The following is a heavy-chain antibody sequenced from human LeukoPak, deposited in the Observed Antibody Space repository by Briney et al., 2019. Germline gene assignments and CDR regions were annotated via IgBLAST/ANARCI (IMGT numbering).Heavy chain of an antibody. J-gene: IGHJ6*03. Sequence: SQTLSLTCTVSGYSISSGYYWGWIRQPPGKGLEWIGSIYHSGSTYYNPSLKSRVTISVDTSKNQFSLKLSSVTAADTAVYYCARDLGDTAMVRWDTMVRGVINYYYYIDVWGKGTTVTVSS. CDR1: GYSISSGYY. D-gene: IGHD3-10*01. CDR3: ARDLGDTAMVRWDTMVRGVINYYYYIDV. CDR2: IYHSGST. V-gene: IGHV4-38-2*02.